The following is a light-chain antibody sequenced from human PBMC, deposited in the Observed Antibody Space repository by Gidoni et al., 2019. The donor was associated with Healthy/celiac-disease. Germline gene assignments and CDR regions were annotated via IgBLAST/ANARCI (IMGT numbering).Light chain of an antibody. CDR3: SSYTSSSTHV. CDR2: DVS. J-gene: IGLJ1*01. V-gene: IGLV2-14*03. CDR1: SSDVGCYNY. Sequence: QSALPPPASVSASPGHSITISCTGTSSDVGCYNYVSWYQQHPGKALKLMIYDVSTPPSGVSNRFSGSKSGTTASLTSSGLQAEDDADYYCSSYTSSSTHVFGTGTKVTVL.